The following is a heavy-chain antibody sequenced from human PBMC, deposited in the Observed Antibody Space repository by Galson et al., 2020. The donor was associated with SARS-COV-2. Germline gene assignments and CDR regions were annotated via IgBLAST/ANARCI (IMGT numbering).Heavy chain of an antibody. CDR2: VSYDGDTL. CDR1: AFNFDDYA. J-gene: IGHJ3*02. V-gene: IGHV3-9*01. CDR3: VKERDSNRMLAAFDT. D-gene: IGHD3-22*01. Sequence: GGSLRLSCLASAFNFDDYAMHWVRQAPGKGLEWVSGVSYDGDTLGFAASVQGRFTISRDSAKKSLHLQMNILTPEDTALYFCVKERDSNRMLAAFDTWGQGTLVTVSS.